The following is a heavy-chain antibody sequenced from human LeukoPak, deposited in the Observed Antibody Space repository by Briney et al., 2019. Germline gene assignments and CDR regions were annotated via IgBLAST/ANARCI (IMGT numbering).Heavy chain of an antibody. CDR3: ARTTVTVDGFDY. V-gene: IGHV3-30*02. CDR1: GFTFSIYS. D-gene: IGHD4-11*01. Sequence: QAGGPLRLSCGASGFTFSIYSLPGFPQAPGKTLEWLGFIRSDGRNEYYADSVKGRFTISRDNSKHPPYLQMNILRAEATAVYSCARTTVTVDGFDYWGQGTLVTDSS. CDR2: IRSDGRNE. J-gene: IGHJ4*02.